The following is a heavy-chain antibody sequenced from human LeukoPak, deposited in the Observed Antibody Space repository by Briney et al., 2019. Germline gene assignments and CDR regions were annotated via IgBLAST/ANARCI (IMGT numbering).Heavy chain of an antibody. Sequence: SETLSLTCTVSGGSISSSSYYWGWIRLPPGKGLEWIGSIYYSGSTYYNPSLKSRVTISVDTSKNQFSLKLSSVTAADTAVYYCARLGVWYYFDYWGQGTLVTVSS. D-gene: IGHD3-10*01. CDR3: ARLGVWYYFDY. V-gene: IGHV4-39*01. CDR2: IYYSGST. CDR1: GGSISSSSYY. J-gene: IGHJ4*02.